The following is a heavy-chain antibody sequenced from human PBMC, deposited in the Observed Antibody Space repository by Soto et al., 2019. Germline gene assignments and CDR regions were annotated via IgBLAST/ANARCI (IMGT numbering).Heavy chain of an antibody. V-gene: IGHV1-2*02. CDR3: ARDQMTSVTINDYYGMDV. CDR2: INPDSGGT. D-gene: IGHD4-17*01. J-gene: IGHJ6*02. Sequence: QVQLVQSGAEVKKPGASVKVSCKASGYSFADYYMHWVRRAPGQGLEWMGWINPDSGGTNYAQKFQGRVTMTRDSSITTAYMELTGLRSDDTAVYYCARDQMTSVTINDYYGMDVWGQGTTVTVSS. CDR1: GYSFADYY.